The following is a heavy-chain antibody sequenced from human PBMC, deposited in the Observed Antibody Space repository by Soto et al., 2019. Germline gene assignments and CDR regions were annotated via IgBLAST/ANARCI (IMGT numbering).Heavy chain of an antibody. V-gene: IGHV4-34*01. CDR3: ARGRVTMVRGVIGIYNWFDP. D-gene: IGHD3-10*01. J-gene: IGHJ5*02. Sequence: QVQLQQWGAGLLKPSETLFLTCAVYGGSFSGYYWSWIRQPPGKGLEWIGEINHSGSTNYNPSLKSRVTISVDTSKNQFSLKLSSVTAADTAVYYCARGRVTMVRGVIGIYNWFDPWGQGTLVTVSS. CDR1: GGSFSGYY. CDR2: INHSGST.